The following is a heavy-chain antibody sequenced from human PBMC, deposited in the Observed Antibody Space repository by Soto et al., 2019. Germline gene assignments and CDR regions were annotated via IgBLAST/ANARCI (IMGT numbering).Heavy chain of an antibody. Sequence: TLSLTCTVSGGSMSSYYWTWLRRSPGRGLEWIGYISYSGSTYYNPSLKSRVTISADTSKNQFSLRMNSMIAADTAVYYCARADPDASVGYWGQGTLVTVSS. CDR1: GGSMSSYY. V-gene: IGHV4-59*01. CDR2: ISYSGST. J-gene: IGHJ4*02. CDR3: ARADPDASVGY. D-gene: IGHD2-15*01.